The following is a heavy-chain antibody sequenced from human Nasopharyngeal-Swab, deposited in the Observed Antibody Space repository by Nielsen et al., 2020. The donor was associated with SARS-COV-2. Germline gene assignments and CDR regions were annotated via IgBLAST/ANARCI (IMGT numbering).Heavy chain of an antibody. CDR3: ARDRNGFIYYYYGMDV. CDR1: GFTFSSYW. CDR2: IKQDGSEK. V-gene: IGHV3-7*01. D-gene: IGHD3-3*01. J-gene: IGHJ6*02. Sequence: GESLKIFCAASGFTFSSYWMSWVRQAPGKGPEWVANIKQDGSEKYYVDSVKGRFTISRDNAKNSLYLQMNSLRAEDTAVYYCARDRNGFIYYYYGMDVWGQGTTVTVSS.